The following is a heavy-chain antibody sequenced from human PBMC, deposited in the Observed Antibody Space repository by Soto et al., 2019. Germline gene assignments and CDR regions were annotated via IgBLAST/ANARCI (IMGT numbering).Heavy chain of an antibody. J-gene: IGHJ4*02. CDR3: AREDSIIIPAVSDF. D-gene: IGHD2-2*01. CDR2: ISKSDYT. CDR1: GSAFNNYG. Sequence: GGSLRLSCTVSGSAFNNYGINWVRQAPGKGLEWVSSISKSDYTYYSDSVKGRFTISRDNAKNSVSLQMNTLRVEDTAVYYCAREDSIIIPAVSDFWGQGTLVTVSS. V-gene: IGHV3-21*01.